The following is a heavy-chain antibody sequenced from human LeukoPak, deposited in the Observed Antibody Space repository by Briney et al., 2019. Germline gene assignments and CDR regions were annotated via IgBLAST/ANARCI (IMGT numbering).Heavy chain of an antibody. CDR3: ARESGYTYGA. V-gene: IGHV3-33*08. D-gene: IGHD6-13*01. Sequence: GGSLRLSCAASGFTFSTYSMNWVRQAPGKGLEWVAVIWYDGSNKYYADSVKGRFTISRDNSKNTLYLQMNSLRAEDTAVYYCARESGYTYGAWGQGTLVTVSS. CDR1: GFTFSTYS. CDR2: IWYDGSNK. J-gene: IGHJ4*02.